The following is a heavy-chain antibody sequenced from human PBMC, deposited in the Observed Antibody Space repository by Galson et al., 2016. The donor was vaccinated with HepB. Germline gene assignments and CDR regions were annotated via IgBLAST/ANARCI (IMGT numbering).Heavy chain of an antibody. CDR3: ARDRDRSLDY. J-gene: IGHJ4*02. V-gene: IGHV1-18*04. CDR1: GYTFTTNG. CDR2: ISAHNGDT. Sequence: SVKVSCKASGYTFTTNGISWVRQAPGQGLEWVAWISAHNGDTNSAQKFQGRVTLTTDTSTRTAYMELRSLTPDDTAVYYCARDRDRSLDYWGQGTLVTISS. D-gene: IGHD5-24*01.